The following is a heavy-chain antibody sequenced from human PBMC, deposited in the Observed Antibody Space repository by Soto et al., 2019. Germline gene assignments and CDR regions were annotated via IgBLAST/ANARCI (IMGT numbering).Heavy chain of an antibody. Sequence: EVQLLESGGGLVQPGGSLRLSCAASGFTFSSYAMSWVRQAPGKGLEWVSAISGSGGSTYYADSVKGRFTISRDNSKNTLYLQMNSLRAEDTAVYYCARLGPGTIFGRRSFDYWGQGTLVTVSS. V-gene: IGHV3-23*01. CDR1: GFTFSSYA. D-gene: IGHD3-3*01. CDR3: ARLGPGTIFGRRSFDY. CDR2: ISGSGGST. J-gene: IGHJ4*02.